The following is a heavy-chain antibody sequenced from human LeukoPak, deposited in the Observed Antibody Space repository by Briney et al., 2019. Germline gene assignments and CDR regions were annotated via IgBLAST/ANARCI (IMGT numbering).Heavy chain of an antibody. CDR2: IYYSGST. V-gene: IGHV4-59*12. J-gene: IGHJ4*02. CDR1: GGSISSYY. Sequence: SETLSLTCTVSGGSISSYYWSWIRQPPGKGLEWIGYIYYSGSTNYNPSLKSRVTISVGTSKNQFSLKLSSVTAADTAVYYCASPVAGTYLLVYWGQGTLVTVSS. CDR3: ASPVAGTYLLVY. D-gene: IGHD6-19*01.